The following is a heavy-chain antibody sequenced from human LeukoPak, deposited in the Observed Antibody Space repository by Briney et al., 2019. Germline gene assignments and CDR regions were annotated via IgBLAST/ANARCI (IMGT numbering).Heavy chain of an antibody. Sequence: PGGSLRLSCAASGFTFSSYGMHGVRQAPGKGLEWVAVISYDGSNKYYADSVKGRFTISRDNSKNTLYLQMNSLRAEDTAVYYCAKSLRDGYKIKGGDYWGQGTLVTVSS. J-gene: IGHJ4*02. CDR1: GFTFSSYG. CDR3: AKSLRDGYKIKGGDY. CDR2: ISYDGSNK. V-gene: IGHV3-30*12. D-gene: IGHD5-24*01.